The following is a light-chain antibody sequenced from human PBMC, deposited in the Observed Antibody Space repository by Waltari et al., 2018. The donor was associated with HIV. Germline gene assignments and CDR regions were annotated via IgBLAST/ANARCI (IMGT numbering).Light chain of an antibody. CDR1: SGHSNYA. CDR2: LKSDGSH. CDR3: QTWGTGIRV. J-gene: IGLJ3*02. V-gene: IGLV4-69*01. Sequence: QVVLTQSPSASASLGASVKLTCTLSSGHSNYAIAWHQLQHGKGPRYLMKLKSDGSHTKGDGIPDRFSGSSSGAERYLTISSLQSEDEADYYCQTWGTGIRVFGGGTKLTVL.